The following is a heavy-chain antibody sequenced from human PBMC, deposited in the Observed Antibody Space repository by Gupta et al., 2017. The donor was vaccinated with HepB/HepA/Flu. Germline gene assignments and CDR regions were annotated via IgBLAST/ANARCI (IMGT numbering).Heavy chain of an antibody. CDR1: GFTFSNYG. V-gene: IGHV3-23*01. CDR2: IKGSGVDT. D-gene: IGHD4-17*01. J-gene: IGHJ3*02. CDR3: GRDPNGDYIGTFDM. Sequence: EVQLLASGGGLVQPGGSLRLSCVASGFTFSNYGTSWVRQRQAPGKGLGWVSGIKGSGVDTYYAESVKGRFTISRDNSKNTLYLQINSLRAEDTAIYFCGRDPNGDYIGTFDMWGQGTVVTGSP.